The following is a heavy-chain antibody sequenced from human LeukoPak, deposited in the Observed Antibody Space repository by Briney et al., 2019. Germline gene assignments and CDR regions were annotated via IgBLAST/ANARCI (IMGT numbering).Heavy chain of an antibody. D-gene: IGHD3-22*01. CDR2: ISSSSSYI. CDR3: ARAPAYYYDSSGYYYFDY. V-gene: IGHV3-21*01. Sequence: PGGSLRLSCAASGFTFSSYSMNWVRQAPGKGLEWVPSISSSSSYIYYADSVKGRFTISRDNAKNSLYLQMKSLRAEDTAVYYCARAPAYYYDSSGYYYFDYWGQGTLVTVSS. J-gene: IGHJ4*02. CDR1: GFTFSSYS.